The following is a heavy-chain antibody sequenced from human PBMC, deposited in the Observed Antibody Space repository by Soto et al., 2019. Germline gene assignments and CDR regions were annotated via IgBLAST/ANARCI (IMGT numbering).Heavy chain of an antibody. CDR3: ARDRRYYDSSGYYNWFDP. D-gene: IGHD3-22*01. V-gene: IGHV3-48*03. CDR1: GFTFSSYE. CDR2: ISSSGSTI. J-gene: IGHJ5*02. Sequence: PGGSLRLSCAASGFTFSSYEMNWVRQAPGKGLEWVSYISSSGSTIYYADSVKGRFTISRDNAKNSLYLQMNSLRAEDTAVYYSARDRRYYDSSGYYNWFDPWGQGTLVTVSS.